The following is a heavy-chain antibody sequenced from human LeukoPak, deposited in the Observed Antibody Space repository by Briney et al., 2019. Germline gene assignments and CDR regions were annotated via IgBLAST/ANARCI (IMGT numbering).Heavy chain of an antibody. J-gene: IGHJ4*02. CDR2: IGHNGST. Sequence: PSETLSLTCAVYGGSFSDYNWTWIRQPLGKGLEWIGEIGHNGSTNCNPSLKGRVTISLDTSKNQFSLRLTSLTAADTAVYYCARPSGATPFKRFDYWSQGTLVTVSS. V-gene: IGHV4-34*01. D-gene: IGHD1-26*01. CDR3: ARPSGATPFKRFDY. CDR1: GGSFSDYN.